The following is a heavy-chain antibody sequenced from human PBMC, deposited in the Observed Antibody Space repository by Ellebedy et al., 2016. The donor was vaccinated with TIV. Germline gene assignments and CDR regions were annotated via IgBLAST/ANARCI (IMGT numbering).Heavy chain of an antibody. V-gene: IGHV1-24*01. CDR3: AAVRIQIWFPKWFDP. Sequence: ASVKVSCKVSGYTLTKLSMHWVRQAPGKGLGWMGGFDPEDGERIYGQKFQGRVTMTEDISSDTAYMELSSLTSEDTAVYYCAAVRIQIWFPKWFDPWGQGTLVTVSS. CDR1: GYTLTKLS. CDR2: FDPEDGER. D-gene: IGHD5-18*01. J-gene: IGHJ5*02.